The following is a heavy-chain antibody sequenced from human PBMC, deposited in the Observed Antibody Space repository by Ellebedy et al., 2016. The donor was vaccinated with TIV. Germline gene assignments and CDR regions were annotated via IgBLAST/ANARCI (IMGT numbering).Heavy chain of an antibody. Sequence: SETLSLXCAVYGGSFSGYYWSWIRQPPGKGLEWIGEINHSGSTNYNPSLKSRVTISVDTSKNQFSLKLSSVTAADTAVYYCARHLKDIVVVVAGNWCDPWGQGTLVTVSS. CDR3: ARHLKDIVVVVAGNWCDP. D-gene: IGHD2-15*01. CDR2: INHSGST. J-gene: IGHJ5*02. CDR1: GGSFSGYY. V-gene: IGHV4-34*01.